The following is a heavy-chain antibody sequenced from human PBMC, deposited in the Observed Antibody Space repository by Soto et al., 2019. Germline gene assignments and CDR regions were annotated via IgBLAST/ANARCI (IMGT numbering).Heavy chain of an antibody. D-gene: IGHD2-2*01. J-gene: IGHJ6*02. CDR2: IYPGDSDT. V-gene: IGHV5-51*01. CDR3: ARRSRYAVGVYGMDV. CDR1: GYSFTSYW. Sequence: GESLKISCKGSGYSFTSYWIGWVRQMPGKGLEWMGIIYPGDSDTRYSPSFQGQVTISADKSISTAYLQWSSLKASDTDMYYCARRSRYAVGVYGMDVWGQGTTVTVSS.